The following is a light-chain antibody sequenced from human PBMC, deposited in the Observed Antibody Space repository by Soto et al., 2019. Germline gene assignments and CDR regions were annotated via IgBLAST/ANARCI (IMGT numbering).Light chain of an antibody. Sequence: EIVMTQSPGTLSLSPGERATLSCRASQSVSSRLAWYQQKPGQAPRLLISGASSRATGIPDRFSGSGSGTDFNLTISRLEPEDFALYYCQHYVGGSPIAFGQGTRLEIK. J-gene: IGKJ5*01. V-gene: IGKV3-20*01. CDR1: QSVSSR. CDR2: GAS. CDR3: QHYVGGSPIA.